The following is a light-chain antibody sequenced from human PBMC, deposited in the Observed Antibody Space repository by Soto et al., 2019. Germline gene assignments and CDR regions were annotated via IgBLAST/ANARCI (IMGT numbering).Light chain of an antibody. Sequence: DIRMTESPSSLSASVGDRGTITFRASQDITLYLAWYQQKPGKSPNLLIYAASTLQSGVPSRFSGSGSGTDFTLTISSLQPDDFATYYCQQYSTYPLTFGGGTKVDI. V-gene: IGKV1-27*01. CDR3: QQYSTYPLT. CDR1: QDITLY. CDR2: AAS. J-gene: IGKJ4*01.